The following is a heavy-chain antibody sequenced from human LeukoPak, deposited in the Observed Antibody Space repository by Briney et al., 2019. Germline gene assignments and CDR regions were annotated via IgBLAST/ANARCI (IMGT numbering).Heavy chain of an antibody. J-gene: IGHJ6*02. V-gene: IGHV3-33*01. Sequence: TGGSLRLSCAASGFTFSSYGMPWVRQAPGKGLEWVAVIWYDGSNKYYADSVKGRFTISRDNSKNTLYLQMNSLRAEDTAVYYCASAPYCSGGSCHGKDYYYYGMDVWGQGTTVTVSS. CDR3: ASAPYCSGGSCHGKDYYYYGMDV. CDR1: GFTFSSYG. CDR2: IWYDGSNK. D-gene: IGHD2-15*01.